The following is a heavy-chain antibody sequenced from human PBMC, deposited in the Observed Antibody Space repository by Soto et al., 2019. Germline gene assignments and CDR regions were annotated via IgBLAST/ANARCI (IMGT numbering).Heavy chain of an antibody. J-gene: IGHJ5*02. CDR1: GGSSSSDANF. CDR2: ISYTGRT. D-gene: IGHD6-6*01. V-gene: IGHV4-31*03. CDR3: ARGSFSSSSSWFDP. Sequence: TLCLTSTVYGGSSSSDANFWSWIRQLPGRGLEWIGYISYTGRTYYTPSLNSRLTISLDTSKNLFSLRLSAVTAADTAVYFRARGSFSSSSSWFDPSGQATLVTVPS.